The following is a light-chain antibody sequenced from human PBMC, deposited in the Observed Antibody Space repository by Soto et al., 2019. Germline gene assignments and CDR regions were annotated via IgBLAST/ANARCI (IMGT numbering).Light chain of an antibody. V-gene: IGLV2-14*01. CDR3: SSYRSSGAVV. J-gene: IGLJ3*02. CDR2: DVS. Sequence: QSALTQPASVSGSPGQSITISCTGASYVSWYQQHPGKAPKLMIYDVSNRPSGVSNRFSGSKSGNTASLTISGLQAEDEAVYYCSSYRSSGAVVFGGGTKLTV. CDR1: SY.